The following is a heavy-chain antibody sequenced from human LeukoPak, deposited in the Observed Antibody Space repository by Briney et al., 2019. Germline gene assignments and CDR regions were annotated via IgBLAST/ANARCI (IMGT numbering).Heavy chain of an antibody. Sequence: GESLKISCKGSGYSFTSYWIGWVHQMPGKGLEWMGIIYPGDSDTRYSPSFQGQVTISADKSISTAYLQWSSLKASDTAMYYCARYPHYYDSSGYYHFDYWGQGTLVTVSS. CDR3: ARYPHYYDSSGYYHFDY. CDR1: GYSFTSYW. J-gene: IGHJ4*02. CDR2: IYPGDSDT. D-gene: IGHD3-22*01. V-gene: IGHV5-51*07.